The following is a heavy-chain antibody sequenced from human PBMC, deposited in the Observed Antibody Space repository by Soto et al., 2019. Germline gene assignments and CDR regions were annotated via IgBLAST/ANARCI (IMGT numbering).Heavy chain of an antibody. J-gene: IGHJ6*02. Sequence: AATMSPTCTAAAASISSSSSSGVPPPPGRGVEWIWHTYHSGTTNYTPSLKSRVTIAGDTSKNTFSLKMSTVSAADTAVHYWGRGGQYGRTHPWRSWFYYYYGMDVWGQGTTVTVS. CDR3: GRGGQYGRTHPWRSWFYYYYGMDV. CDR1: AASISSSS. CDR2: TYHSGTT. D-gene: IGHD3-10*01. V-gene: IGHV4-59*12.